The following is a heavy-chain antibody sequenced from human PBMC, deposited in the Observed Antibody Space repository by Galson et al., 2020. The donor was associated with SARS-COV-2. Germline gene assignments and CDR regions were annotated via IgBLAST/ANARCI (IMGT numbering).Heavy chain of an antibody. CDR1: GFTFNSYW. CDR2: IKQDGSEK. D-gene: IGHD3-16*02. Sequence: GGSLRLSCAASGFTFNSYWMSWVRQAPGKGLEWVANIKQDGSEKYYVDSVKGRFTISRDNAKNSVYLQMNSLRAEDTAVYYCVGSYRYYYFEYWGQRTLVSVSS. CDR3: VGSYRYYYFEY. J-gene: IGHJ4*02. V-gene: IGHV3-7*01.